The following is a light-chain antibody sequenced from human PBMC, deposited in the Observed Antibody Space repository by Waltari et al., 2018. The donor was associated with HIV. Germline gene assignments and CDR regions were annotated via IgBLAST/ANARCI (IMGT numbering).Light chain of an antibody. CDR3: ATWDDSLNGPV. CDR2: SSN. V-gene: IGLV1-44*01. CDR1: NSNIGSNT. Sequence: QSVLTPPPSASGTPGQRVTISCSGSNSNIGSNTVNWYQQLPGTATRLLIYSSNQRPAGVPDRFSGSKSGTSASRAISGLQSEDEAEYYCATWDDSLNGPVFGGGTKLTVL. J-gene: IGLJ2*01.